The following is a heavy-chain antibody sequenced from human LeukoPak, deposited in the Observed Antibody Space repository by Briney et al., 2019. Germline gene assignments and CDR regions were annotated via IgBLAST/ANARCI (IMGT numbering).Heavy chain of an antibody. CDR1: GGSFSGYY. CDR2: INHSGST. V-gene: IGHV4-34*01. J-gene: IGHJ4*02. Sequence: SETLSLTCAVYGGSFSGYYWSWIRQPPGKGLEWIGEINHSGSTNYNPSLKSRVTISVDTSKNQFSLKLSSVTAADTAVYYCARGGRYYYDSSGYRYWGQGTLVTVSS. D-gene: IGHD3-22*01. CDR3: ARGGRYYYDSSGYRY.